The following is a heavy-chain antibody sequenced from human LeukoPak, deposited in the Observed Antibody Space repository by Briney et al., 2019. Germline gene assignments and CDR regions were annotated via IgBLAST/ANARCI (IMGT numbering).Heavy chain of an antibody. V-gene: IGHV3-48*03. CDR3: ARLGTGPFDY. CDR2: ISSSGSTI. Sequence: PGRSLRLSCAASGFIFSTYEMNWVRQAPGKGLEWVSYISSSGSTIYYADSVKGRFTISRDNAKNSLYLQMNSLRAEDTAVYYCARLGTGPFDYWGQGTLVTVSS. D-gene: IGHD3/OR15-3a*01. CDR1: GFIFSTYE. J-gene: IGHJ4*02.